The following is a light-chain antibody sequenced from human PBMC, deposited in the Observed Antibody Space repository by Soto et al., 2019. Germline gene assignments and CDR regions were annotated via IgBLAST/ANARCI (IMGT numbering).Light chain of an antibody. V-gene: IGLV1-47*01. Sequence: QSGLTQPPSASGTPGQRVIISCSGKTPNIGSNYVYWYRHLPGTAPQLLIYRNNQRPSGVSDRFSGSKSRTSASLAISGLRSEDGADYYCASWDDSLSGRVFGGGTQLTVL. CDR1: TPNIGSNY. CDR3: ASWDDSLSGRV. CDR2: RNN. J-gene: IGLJ3*02.